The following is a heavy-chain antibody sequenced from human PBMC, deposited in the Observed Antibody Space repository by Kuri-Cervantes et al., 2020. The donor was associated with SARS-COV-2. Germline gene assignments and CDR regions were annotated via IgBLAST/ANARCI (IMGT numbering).Heavy chain of an antibody. V-gene: IGHV3-30*03. J-gene: IGHJ4*02. CDR2: ISYDGKKK. CDR1: GFNFSRAD. CDR3: ATDHFGVHDF. D-gene: IGHD2-21*01. Sequence: GESLKISCAVSGFNFSRADIHWVRQAPGKGLEWVAVISYDGKKKKCIGSGKGRLTISRDNSQNTVYLRMTNLRTEDTAMHYCATDHFGVHDFWGQGTLVTVSS.